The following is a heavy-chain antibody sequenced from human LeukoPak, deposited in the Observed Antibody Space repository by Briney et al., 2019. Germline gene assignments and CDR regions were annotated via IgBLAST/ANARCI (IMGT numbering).Heavy chain of an antibody. D-gene: IGHD1-26*01. Sequence: PSETLSLTCTVSGGSISSYYWSWMRQCPGHGLEWSGYIYYSGSNNYNPTLKSRVAISVDTSKNQLSLKLTSVTAADTAVYYCATSSGSGDYFDYWGQGTLVTVSS. V-gene: IGHV4-59*08. J-gene: IGHJ4*02. CDR2: IYYSGSN. CDR3: ATSSGSGDYFDY. CDR1: GGSISSYY.